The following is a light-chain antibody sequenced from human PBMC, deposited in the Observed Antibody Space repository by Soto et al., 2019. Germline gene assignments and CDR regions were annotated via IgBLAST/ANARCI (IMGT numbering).Light chain of an antibody. V-gene: IGLV2-8*01. J-gene: IGLJ1*01. CDR2: EVS. CDR3: SSYAGSNYV. Sequence: QTVLTPPPSASGTPGQSVTISCTGTSSDVGGYNYVSWYQQRPGKAPKLMIYEVSKRPSGVPDRFSGSKSGNTASLTVSGLQAEDEADYYCSSYAGSNYVFGTGTKVT. CDR1: SSDVGGYNY.